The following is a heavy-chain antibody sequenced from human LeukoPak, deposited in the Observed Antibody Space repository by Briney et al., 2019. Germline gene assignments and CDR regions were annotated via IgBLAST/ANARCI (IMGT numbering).Heavy chain of an antibody. V-gene: IGHV4-34*01. J-gene: IGHJ4*02. CDR3: ARDVATTGWYTFDY. CDR2: INHSGST. D-gene: IGHD6-19*01. CDR1: GGSFSGYY. Sequence: SETLSLTCAVYGGSFSGYYWSWIRQPPGKGLEWIGEINHSGSTNYNPSLKSRVSTSVDTSKKQFSLKLSSVTAADTAVYYCARDVATTGWYTFDYWGQGTLVTVSA.